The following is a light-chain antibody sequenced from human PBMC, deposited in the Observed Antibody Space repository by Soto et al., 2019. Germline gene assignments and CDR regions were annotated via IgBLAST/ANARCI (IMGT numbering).Light chain of an antibody. CDR2: LNSDGSH. CDR3: QTWGTGIHV. Sequence: QPVLTQSPSASASLGASVKLTCTLSSGHSSYAIAWHQQQPEKGPRYLMKLNSDGSHSKGDGIPDRFSGSSSGAERHLIISSLQSEDEADYYCQTWGTGIHVFGTGTKLTVL. J-gene: IGLJ1*01. CDR1: SGHSSYA. V-gene: IGLV4-69*01.